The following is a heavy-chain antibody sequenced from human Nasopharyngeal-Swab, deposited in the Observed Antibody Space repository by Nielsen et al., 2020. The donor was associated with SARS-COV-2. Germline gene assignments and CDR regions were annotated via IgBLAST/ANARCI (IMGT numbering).Heavy chain of an antibody. CDR3: ARGRRSVVVVVALPYYYYYMDV. J-gene: IGHJ6*03. V-gene: IGHV1-8*01. Sequence: ASVKVSCKASGYTFTSYDINWVRQATGQGLEWMGWMNPNSGNTGYAQKFQGRVTMTGNTSISTAYMELSSLRSEDTAVYYCARGRRSVVVVVALPYYYYYMDVWGKGTTVTVSS. CDR1: GYTFTSYD. D-gene: IGHD2-15*01. CDR2: MNPNSGNT.